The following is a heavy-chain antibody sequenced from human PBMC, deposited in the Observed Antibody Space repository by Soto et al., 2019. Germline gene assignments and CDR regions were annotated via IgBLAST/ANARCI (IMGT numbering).Heavy chain of an antibody. CDR1: GFTFDDYA. J-gene: IGHJ4*02. V-gene: IGHV3-9*01. CDR3: AEATPVDY. CDR2: ISWNSGSI. Sequence: EVQLVESGGGLVQPGRSLRLSCAASGFTFDDYAMHWVRQAPGKGLEWVSGISWNSGSIGYADSVKGRFTISRDNAKNSLYLQMNGLRAEDTGLYYCAEATPVDYWGQGTLVTVSS.